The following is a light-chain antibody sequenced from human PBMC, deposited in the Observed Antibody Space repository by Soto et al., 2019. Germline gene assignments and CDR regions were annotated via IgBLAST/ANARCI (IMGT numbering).Light chain of an antibody. CDR3: QQYKSFSLT. J-gene: IGKJ4*01. CDR1: QSVDSW. V-gene: IGKV1-5*03. CDR2: KTS. Sequence: QSPSTLSASIGDRVTITCRASQSVDSWLAWYQQKPGKAPKLLIYKTSNLQSGVPSRFSGSGSGTEFSLTISSLQPDDFATYYCQQYKSFSLTFAGGTKVDIK.